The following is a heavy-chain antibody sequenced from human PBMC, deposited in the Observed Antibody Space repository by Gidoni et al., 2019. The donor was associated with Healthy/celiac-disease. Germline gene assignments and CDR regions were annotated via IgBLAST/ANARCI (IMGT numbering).Heavy chain of an antibody. D-gene: IGHD5-12*01. CDR3: ARAENVDIVATIVDP. CDR2: IWYDGSNK. Sequence: QVQLVESGVTVVQPGRSLRLSCAASGFTFSSYGMHWVRQAPGKGLEGVAVIWYDGSNKYYADSVKGRFTISRDNSKNTLYLQMNSLRAEDTAVYYCARAENVDIVATIVDPWGQGTLVTVSS. CDR1: GFTFSSYG. V-gene: IGHV3-33*01. J-gene: IGHJ5*02.